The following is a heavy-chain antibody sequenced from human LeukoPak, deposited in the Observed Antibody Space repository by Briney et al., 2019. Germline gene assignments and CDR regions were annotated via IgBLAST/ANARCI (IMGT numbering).Heavy chain of an antibody. CDR3: ARDRVDYYDSSGYSGFYNGMDV. V-gene: IGHV3-21*01. Sequence: PGGSLRLSCAASGFTFSSYSMNWVRQAPGKGLEWVSSISSSSSYIYYADSVKGRFTIPRDNAKNSLYLQMNSLRAEDTAVYYCARDRVDYYDSSGYSGFYNGMDVWGQGTTVTVSS. D-gene: IGHD3-22*01. CDR2: ISSSSSYI. J-gene: IGHJ6*02. CDR1: GFTFSSYS.